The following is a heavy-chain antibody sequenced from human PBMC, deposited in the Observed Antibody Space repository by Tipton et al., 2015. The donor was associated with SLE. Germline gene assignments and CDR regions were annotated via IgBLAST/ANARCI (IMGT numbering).Heavy chain of an antibody. Sequence: TLSLTCAVYGGSFSGYYWSWIRQPPGKGLEWIGEINHSGSTNYNPSLKSRVTISVDTSKNQFSLKLSSVTAADTAVYYCARVNYGDYDGGGFDYWGQGTLVTVSS. J-gene: IGHJ4*02. V-gene: IGHV4-34*01. CDR1: GGSFSGYY. CDR3: ARVNYGDYDGGGFDY. D-gene: IGHD4-17*01. CDR2: INHSGST.